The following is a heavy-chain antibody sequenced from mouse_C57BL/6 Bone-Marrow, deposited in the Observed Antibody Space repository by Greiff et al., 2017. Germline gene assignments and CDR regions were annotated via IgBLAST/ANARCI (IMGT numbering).Heavy chain of an antibody. CDR2: ISNLAYSI. V-gene: IGHV5-15*01. J-gene: IGHJ4*01. D-gene: IGHD1-1*01. CDR1: GFTFSDYG. Sequence: EVKLMESGGGLVQPGGSLKLSCAASGFTFSDYGMAWVRQAPRKGPEWVAFISNLAYSIYYADTVTGRFTISRENAKNTLYLEMSSLRSEDTAMYYCARLSYGNAMDYWGQGTSVTVSS. CDR3: ARLSYGNAMDY.